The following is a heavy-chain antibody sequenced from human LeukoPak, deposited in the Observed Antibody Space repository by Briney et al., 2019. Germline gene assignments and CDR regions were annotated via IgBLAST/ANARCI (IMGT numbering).Heavy chain of an antibody. CDR2: INPNSGGT. CDR3: AREAMVRGVMRD. Sequence: ASVKVSCKASGYTLTDYYVHWVRQAPGQGLEWMGWINPNSGGTNYAQKFQGRVTMTRDTSTSTVYMELSSLRSEDTAVYYCAREAMVRGVMRDWGQGTLVTVSS. J-gene: IGHJ4*02. V-gene: IGHV1-2*02. D-gene: IGHD3-10*01. CDR1: GYTLTDYY.